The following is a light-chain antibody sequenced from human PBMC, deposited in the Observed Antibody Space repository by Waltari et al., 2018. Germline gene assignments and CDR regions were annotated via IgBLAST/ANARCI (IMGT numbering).Light chain of an antibody. J-gene: IGKJ3*01. CDR3: QQYNSWPFT. CDR2: GAS. CDR1: QGVSSH. Sequence: EIVLTQSPGTVSLSPGERATLSCWASQGVSSHLAWYQQEPGQAPTLLISGASSRAAGVPARFSGRGSGTELTLSIDSLQSEDFALYFCQQYNSWPFTFGPGTQVDIK. V-gene: IGKV3-15*01.